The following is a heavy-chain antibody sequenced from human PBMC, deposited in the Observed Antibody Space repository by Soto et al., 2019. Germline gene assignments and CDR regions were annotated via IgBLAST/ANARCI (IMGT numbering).Heavy chain of an antibody. Sequence: GGSLRLSCAASGFTFNNYAMSWVRQAPGKGLEWVSAISGSGGSTYYADSVKGRFTISRDNSKNTLYLQMNSLRAEDTAIYYCAKDGYYCSGGSCYMGVHWGQGTLVTVSS. CDR1: GFTFNNYA. D-gene: IGHD2-15*01. CDR3: AKDGYYCSGGSCYMGVH. CDR2: ISGSGGST. J-gene: IGHJ4*02. V-gene: IGHV3-23*01.